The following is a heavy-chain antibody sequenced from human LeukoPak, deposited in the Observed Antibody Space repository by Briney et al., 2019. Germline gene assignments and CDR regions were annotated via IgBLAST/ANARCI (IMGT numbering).Heavy chain of an antibody. Sequence: PGGSLRLSCAASGFTFSSYAMSWVRQAPGKGLEWVSAISGSGGSTYYADSVKGRFTISRDNSKNTLYLQMNSLRAEDTAVYYCAKIPYYDILTGYPSEDYWGQGTLVTVSS. V-gene: IGHV3-23*01. CDR2: ISGSGGST. CDR1: GFTFSSYA. D-gene: IGHD3-9*01. J-gene: IGHJ4*02. CDR3: AKIPYYDILTGYPSEDY.